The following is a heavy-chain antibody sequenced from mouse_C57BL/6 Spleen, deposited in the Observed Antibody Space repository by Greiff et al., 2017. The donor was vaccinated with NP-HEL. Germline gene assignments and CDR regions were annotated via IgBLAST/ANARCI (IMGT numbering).Heavy chain of an antibody. J-gene: IGHJ3*01. V-gene: IGHV5-17*01. D-gene: IGHD1-1*01. CDR3: ARHGFAY. CDR1: GFTFSDYG. Sequence: DVKLVESGGGLVKPGGSLKLSCAASGFTFSDYGMHGVRQAPEKGLEWVAYISSGSSTIYYADTVKGRFTISRDNAKNTLFLQMTSLRSEDTAMYYCARHGFAYWGQGTLVTVSA. CDR2: ISSGSSTI.